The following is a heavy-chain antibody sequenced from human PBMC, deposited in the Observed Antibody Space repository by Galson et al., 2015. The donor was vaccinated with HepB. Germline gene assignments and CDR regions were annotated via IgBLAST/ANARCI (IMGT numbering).Heavy chain of an antibody. J-gene: IGHJ6*03. CDR3: ARGPQAVAATPYYYYMDV. Sequence: SVKVSCKASGFTFTSSAMQWVRQARGQRLEWIGWIVVGSGNTNYAQKFQERVTITRDMSTSTAYMELSSLRSADTAVYYCARGPQAVAATPYYYYMDVWGKGTTVTVSS. V-gene: IGHV1-58*02. CDR1: GFTFTSSA. D-gene: IGHD2-15*01. CDR2: IVVGSGNT.